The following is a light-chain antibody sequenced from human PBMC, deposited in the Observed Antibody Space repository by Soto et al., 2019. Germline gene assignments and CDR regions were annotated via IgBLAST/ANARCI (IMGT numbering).Light chain of an antibody. V-gene: IGLV2-8*01. Sequence: QSVLTQPPSASGSPGQSVTISCTGTSSDVGNYNYVSWYQQYPGKAPKLMIYEVNKRPSGVPDRFSGSKSGNTASLTGSGLQAEDEADYYCTSYAAGKNVVFGGGTKLTVL. CDR3: TSYAAGKNVV. CDR1: SSDVGNYNY. J-gene: IGLJ2*01. CDR2: EVN.